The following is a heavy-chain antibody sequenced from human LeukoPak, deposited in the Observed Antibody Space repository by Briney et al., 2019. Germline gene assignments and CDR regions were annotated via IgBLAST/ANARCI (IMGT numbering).Heavy chain of an antibody. V-gene: IGHV3-48*04. CDR3: ARGIKYIVMVTAAYYFDY. D-gene: IGHD2-21*02. Sequence: GRSLRLSCAASGFTFSSYGMHWVRQAPGKGLEWVSYISSSGSTIYYADSVKGRFTISRDNAKNSLYLQMNSLRAEDTAVYYCARGIKYIVMVTAAYYFDYWGQGTLVTVSS. J-gene: IGHJ4*02. CDR2: ISSSGSTI. CDR1: GFTFSSYG.